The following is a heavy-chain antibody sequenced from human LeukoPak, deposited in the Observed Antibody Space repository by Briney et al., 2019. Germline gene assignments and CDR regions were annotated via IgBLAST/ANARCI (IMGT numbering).Heavy chain of an antibody. J-gene: IGHJ3*02. D-gene: IGHD1-26*01. Sequence: SETLSLTCAVSGDSITRSDWWAWIRQPPGKGLEWLGNIYYSGRVYHNPSLQTRVTMSVASSKNQFSLRLGSVTAVDTAVYFCAKTRSGTYYGDSFDIWGQGILVTVSS. CDR2: IYYSGRV. CDR1: GDSITRSDW. V-gene: IGHV4-28*05. CDR3: AKTRSGTYYGDSFDI.